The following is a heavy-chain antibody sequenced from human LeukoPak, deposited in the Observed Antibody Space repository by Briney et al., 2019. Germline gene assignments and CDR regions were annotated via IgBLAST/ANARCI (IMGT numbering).Heavy chain of an antibody. CDR3: AKDAITILD. CDR1: GFTFSSYA. J-gene: IGHJ4*02. Sequence: WGSLRLSCAASGFTFSSYALSWVRQAPGKGLEWVSAINGSGGSTSYADSVKGRFTIPRDNSKNTLYLQMNSLRAEDTAVYYCAKDAITILDWGQGTLVTVSS. CDR2: INGSGGST. D-gene: IGHD3-9*01. V-gene: IGHV3-23*01.